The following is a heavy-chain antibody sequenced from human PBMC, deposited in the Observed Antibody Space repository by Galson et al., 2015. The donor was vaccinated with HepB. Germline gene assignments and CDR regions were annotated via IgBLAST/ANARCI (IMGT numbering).Heavy chain of an antibody. D-gene: IGHD6-13*01. Sequence: SLRLSCAASGFTFSSYGMHWVRQAPGKGLEWVAVISYDGSNKYYADSVKGRFTISRDNSKNTLYLQMNSLRAEDTAVYYCAKDLIRGSSSYCFDYWGQGTLVTVSS. CDR3: AKDLIRGSSSYCFDY. CDR1: GFTFSSYG. CDR2: ISYDGSNK. V-gene: IGHV3-30*18. J-gene: IGHJ4*02.